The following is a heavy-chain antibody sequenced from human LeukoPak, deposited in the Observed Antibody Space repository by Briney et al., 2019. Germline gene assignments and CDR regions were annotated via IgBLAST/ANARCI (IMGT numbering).Heavy chain of an antibody. CDR2: INPNSGGT. D-gene: IGHD2-21*02. V-gene: IGHV1-2*02. J-gene: IGHJ3*02. CDR1: GYTFTGYY. CDR3: ASQTYCGGDCSPALDI. Sequence: ASVKVSCKASGYTFTGYYMHWVRQAPGQGLEWMGWINPNSGGTNYAQKFQGRVTMTRDTSISTAYMELSRLRSGDTAVYYCASQTYCGGDCSPALDIWGQGTMVTVSS.